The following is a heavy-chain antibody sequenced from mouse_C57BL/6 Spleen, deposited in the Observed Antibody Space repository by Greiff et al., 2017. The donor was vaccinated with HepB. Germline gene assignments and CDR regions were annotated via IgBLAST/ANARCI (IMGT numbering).Heavy chain of an antibody. CDR2: INPNNGGT. Sequence: EVQLQQSGPELVKPGASVKISCKASGYTFTDYFMNWVKQSHGKSLEWIGDINPNNGGTSYNQKFKGKATLTVDKSSSTAYMELRSLTSEDSAAWYCARARRNYLGDDVGDWGQGTTLTVS. V-gene: IGHV1-26*01. CDR3: ARARRNYLGDDVGD. CDR1: GYTFTDYF. D-gene: IGHD5-5*01. J-gene: IGHJ2*01.